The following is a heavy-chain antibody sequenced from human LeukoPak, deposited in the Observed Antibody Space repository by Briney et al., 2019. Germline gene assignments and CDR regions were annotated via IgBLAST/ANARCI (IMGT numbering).Heavy chain of an antibody. Sequence: GGSLRLSCAASGFTFSSYWMHWVRQAPGKGLVWVSRINTDGSSTSYADSVKGRFTISRDNAKNTLYLQMNSLRAEDTAVYYYARRGDYYDSSGFDYWGQGTLVTVSS. D-gene: IGHD3-22*01. V-gene: IGHV3-74*01. J-gene: IGHJ4*02. CDR3: ARRGDYYDSSGFDY. CDR2: INTDGSST. CDR1: GFTFSSYW.